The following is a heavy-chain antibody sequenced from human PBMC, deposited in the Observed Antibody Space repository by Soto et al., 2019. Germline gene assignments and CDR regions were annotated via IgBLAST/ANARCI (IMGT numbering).Heavy chain of an antibody. V-gene: IGHV5-10-1*01. CDR2: IDPTDSYT. CDR1: GYSFTSYW. Sequence: ESLKISCKGSGYSFTSYWITWVRQMPGKGLEWMGRIDPTDSYTNYSPSFQGHVTISADKSISTAYLQWSSLKASDTAMYYCARLPTIAALYIDYWGQGTLVTVSS. CDR3: ARLPTIAALYIDY. D-gene: IGHD6-13*01. J-gene: IGHJ4*02.